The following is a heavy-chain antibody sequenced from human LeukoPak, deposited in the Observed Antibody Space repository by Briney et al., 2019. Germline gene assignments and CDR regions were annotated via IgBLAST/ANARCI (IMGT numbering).Heavy chain of an antibody. Sequence: KSSETLSLTCTVSGGSISNYYWNWIRQSPGKGLEWIGYILSSGSTHHNPSLTSRISLSVDTSKNQFSLKLSSVTAADTAVYYCARRVISEFSIDKGNWLDPWGQGTLVTVSS. CDR3: ARRVISEFSIDKGNWLDP. D-gene: IGHD3-3*02. V-gene: IGHV4-4*09. CDR1: GGSISNYY. CDR2: ILSSGST. J-gene: IGHJ5*02.